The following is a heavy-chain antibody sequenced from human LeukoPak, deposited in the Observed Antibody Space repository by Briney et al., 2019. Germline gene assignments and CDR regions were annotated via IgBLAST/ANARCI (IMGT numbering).Heavy chain of an antibody. CDR2: IYYTGST. D-gene: IGHD3-10*01. J-gene: IGHJ2*01. CDR3: ARDDGYYGSGRSNWYFDL. CDR1: GGSITNYY. V-gene: IGHV4-59*01. Sequence: SETLSLTCTVSGGSITNYYWNWIRQPPGKGLEWIGNIYYTGSTNYNPSLKSRVTISVDTSKNQFSLNLNSVTAADTAVYYCARDDGYYGSGRSNWYFDLRGRGTLVTVSS.